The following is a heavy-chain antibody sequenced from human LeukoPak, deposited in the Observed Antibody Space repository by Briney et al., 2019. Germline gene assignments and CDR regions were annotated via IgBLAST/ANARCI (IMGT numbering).Heavy chain of an antibody. CDR3: ARPTKEGSSWYWWFDP. CDR2: INNDGSST. D-gene: IGHD6-13*01. Sequence: GGSPRLSCAASGFTFSSYWMHWVRQAPGKGLVWVSRINNDGSSTSYADSVKGRFTISRDNAKNTLYLQMNSLRAEDTAVYYRARPTKEGSSWYWWFDPWGQGTLVTVSS. J-gene: IGHJ5*02. CDR1: GFTFSSYW. V-gene: IGHV3-74*01.